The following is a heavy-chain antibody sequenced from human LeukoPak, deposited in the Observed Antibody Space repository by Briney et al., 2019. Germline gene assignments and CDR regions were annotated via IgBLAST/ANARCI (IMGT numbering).Heavy chain of an antibody. J-gene: IGHJ4*02. Sequence: GGSLRLSCAASGFTFSSYAMSWVRQAPAKGLEWVSAISGSGGSTYYADSVKGRFTISRDNSKNTLYLQMNSLRAEDTAVYYCAKSSDWLLTYYFDYWGQGTLVTVSS. V-gene: IGHV3-23*01. CDR3: AKSSDWLLTYYFDY. D-gene: IGHD3-9*01. CDR2: ISGSGGST. CDR1: GFTFSSYA.